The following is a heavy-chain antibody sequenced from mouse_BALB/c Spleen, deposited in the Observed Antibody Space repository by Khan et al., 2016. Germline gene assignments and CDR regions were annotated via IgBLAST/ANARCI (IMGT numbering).Heavy chain of an antibody. CDR3: ARGNSYYDYDY. CDR1: GYTFTTYW. J-gene: IGHJ2*01. Sequence: QVQLKESGAELARPGASVKLSCKASGYTFTTYWMQWVKQRPGQGLEWIGAIYPGDGDTRYTQKFKGKATLNADKSSSTASMQLSSLASEDSAVYYCARGNSYYDYDYWGQGTTLTVSS. CDR2: IYPGDGDT. D-gene: IGHD2-4*01. V-gene: IGHV1-87*01.